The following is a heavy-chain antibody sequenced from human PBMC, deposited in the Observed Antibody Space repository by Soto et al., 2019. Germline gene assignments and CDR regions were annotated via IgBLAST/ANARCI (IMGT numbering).Heavy chain of an antibody. J-gene: IGHJ4*02. CDR3: TRCSGQAVADPEFDY. V-gene: IGHV3-49*01. Sequence: PGGSLRLSCTASGFTFGDYAMSWFRQAPRKGLEWVGFIRSKAYGGTTEYTASVKGRFTISRDDSKSIAYLQMNSLKTEDTAVYYCTRCSGQAVADPEFDYWGQGT. CDR1: GFTFGDYA. CDR2: IRSKAYGGTT. D-gene: IGHD6-19*01.